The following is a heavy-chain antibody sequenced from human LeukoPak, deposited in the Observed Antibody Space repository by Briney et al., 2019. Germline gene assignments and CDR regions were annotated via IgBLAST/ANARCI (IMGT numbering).Heavy chain of an antibody. CDR2: IWYDDTNK. Sequence: GGSLRLSCTASGFTFSDYGMHWVRQPPGKGLEWVAIIWYDDTNKNYADSVKGRFTISRDNSKNTLSLQMNSLRAEDTAVYYCARSSYSSSSSVWGQGTMVTVSS. V-gene: IGHV3-33*01. CDR3: ARSSYSSSSSV. CDR1: GFTFSDYG. D-gene: IGHD6-6*01. J-gene: IGHJ3*01.